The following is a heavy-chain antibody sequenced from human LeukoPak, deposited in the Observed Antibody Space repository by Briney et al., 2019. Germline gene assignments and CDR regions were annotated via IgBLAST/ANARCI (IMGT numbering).Heavy chain of an antibody. D-gene: IGHD3-16*01. CDR1: GFTVSSNY. J-gene: IGHJ2*01. Sequence: GGSLRLSCAASGFTVSSNYMSWVRQAPGKGLEWVSVIYSGGSTYYADSVKGRFTTSRDNSQNTLYLEMNSLRYDDTALYYCAREAAWGNWYFDLWGRGTLVTVSS. CDR2: IYSGGST. CDR3: AREAAWGNWYFDL. V-gene: IGHV3-53*05.